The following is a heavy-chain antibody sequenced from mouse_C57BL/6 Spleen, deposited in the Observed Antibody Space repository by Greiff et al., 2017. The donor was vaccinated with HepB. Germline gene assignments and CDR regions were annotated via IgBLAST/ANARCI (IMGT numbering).Heavy chain of an antibody. Sequence: QVQLQQPGAELVKPGASVKLSCKASGYTFTSYWMHWVKQRPGQGLEWIGKIHPNSGSTNYNEKFKSKATLTVDKSSSTAYMQLNSLTSEDSAVYYCARLFAYWGQGTLVTVSA. V-gene: IGHV1-64*01. CDR1: GYTFTSYW. CDR3: ARLFAY. J-gene: IGHJ3*01. CDR2: IHPNSGST.